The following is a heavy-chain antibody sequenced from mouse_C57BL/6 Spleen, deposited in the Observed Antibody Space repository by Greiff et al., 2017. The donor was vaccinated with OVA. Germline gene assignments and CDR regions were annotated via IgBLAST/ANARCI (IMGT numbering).Heavy chain of an antibody. J-gene: IGHJ1*03. V-gene: IGHV14-3*01. D-gene: IGHD1-1*01. CDR3: ARRDYGSSYVWYFDV. CDR1: GFNIKNTY. CDR2: IDPANGNT. Sequence: EVKLMESVAELVRPGASVKLSCTASGFNIKNTYMHWVKQRPEQGLEWIGRIDPANGNTKYAPKFQGEATITADTSSNTAYLQLSSLTSEDTAIYYCARRDYGSSYVWYFDVWGTGTTVTVSS.